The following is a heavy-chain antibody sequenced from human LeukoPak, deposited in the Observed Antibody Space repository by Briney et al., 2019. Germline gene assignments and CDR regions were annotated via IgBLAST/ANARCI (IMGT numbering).Heavy chain of an antibody. V-gene: IGHV3-7*03. CDR2: MNADGSEK. Sequence: PGGSLRLSCAASGFSFSTYWMTWVRRAPGKGREWVANMNADGSEKNYLDSVKGRFTISRDNAKNSLYLQMNSLRVEDTAKYYCTKGGHLDYWGQGTLVTVSS. CDR3: TKGGHLDY. CDR1: GFSFSTYW. J-gene: IGHJ4*02. D-gene: IGHD3-16*01.